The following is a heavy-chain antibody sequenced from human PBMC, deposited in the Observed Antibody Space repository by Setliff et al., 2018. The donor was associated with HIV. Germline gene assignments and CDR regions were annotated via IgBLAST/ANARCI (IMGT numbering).Heavy chain of an antibody. D-gene: IGHD1-1*01. CDR3: ARVVVSGYDDAFDI. Sequence: SETLSLTCAVYGGSFSGYYWSWIRQPPGKGLEWIGEIKHSGSTNYNPSLKSRVTISVDTSKNQFSLKLSSVTAADTAVYYCARVVVSGYDDAFDIWGQGTMVTVSS. CDR2: IKHSGST. CDR1: GGSFSGYY. J-gene: IGHJ3*02. V-gene: IGHV4-34*01.